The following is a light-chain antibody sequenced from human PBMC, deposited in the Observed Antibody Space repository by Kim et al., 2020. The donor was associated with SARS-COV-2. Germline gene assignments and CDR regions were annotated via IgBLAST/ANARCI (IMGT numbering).Light chain of an antibody. CDR2: DVS. J-gene: IGLJ1*01. CDR1: SSDVGGYNS. CDR3: CSYAGSYTDV. Sequence: QSITISCTGTSSDVGGYNSVSLYQQHPGKAPKLMIYDVSKRPSGVPDRFSGSKSGNTASLTISGLQAEDEADYYCCSYAGSYTDVFGTGTKVTVL. V-gene: IGLV2-11*01.